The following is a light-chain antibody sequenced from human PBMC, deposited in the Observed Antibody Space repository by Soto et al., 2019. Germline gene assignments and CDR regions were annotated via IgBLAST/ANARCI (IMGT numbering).Light chain of an antibody. CDR3: QQSYGIPFT. CDR1: RGIINY. J-gene: IGKJ3*01. Sequence: DIQMTQSPSSLSASVGDRVSLSCRASRGIINYLNWYQQKPGKAPKLLIYAASSLQSGVPSRFSGSGSGTDVTLIISSLQPEDFATYYCQQSYGIPFTFGPGTKVDIK. CDR2: AAS. V-gene: IGKV1-39*01.